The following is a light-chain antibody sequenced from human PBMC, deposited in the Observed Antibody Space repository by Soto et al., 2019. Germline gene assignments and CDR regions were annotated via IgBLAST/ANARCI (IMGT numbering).Light chain of an antibody. CDR3: HQYHSFPFT. CDR2: WTS. J-gene: IGKJ3*01. V-gene: IGKV4-1*01. CDR1: ESILYRSISKNS. Sequence: DIVMTQSPDSLAVSLGERATINCKSSESILYRSISKNSLAWYQQKPGQPPKLLISWTSTRESGVPDRFSGSGSGTDFTLTISSLQAEDVAVYYCHQYHSFPFTFGPGTRVEIK.